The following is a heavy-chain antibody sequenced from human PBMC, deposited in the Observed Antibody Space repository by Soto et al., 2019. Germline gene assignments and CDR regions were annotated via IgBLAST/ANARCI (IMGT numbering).Heavy chain of an antibody. CDR2: IYYSGST. CDR1: GGSISSYY. V-gene: IGHV4-59*01. CDR3: ARGYCSSTSCSDY. J-gene: IGHJ4*02. Sequence: QVQLQESGPGLVKPSETLSLTCTVSGGSISSYYWSWIRQPPGKGLEWIGYIYYSGSTNYNPSLTSRVTISVDTSKNQFSLKLSSVTAADTAVYYCARGYCSSTSCSDYWGQGTLVTVSS. D-gene: IGHD2-2*01.